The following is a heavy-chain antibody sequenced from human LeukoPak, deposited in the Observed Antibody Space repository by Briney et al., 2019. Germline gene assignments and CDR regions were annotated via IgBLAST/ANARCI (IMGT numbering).Heavy chain of an antibody. J-gene: IGHJ4*02. V-gene: IGHV3-9*01. D-gene: IGHD1-1*01. CDR1: GFTFDDYA. Sequence: GGSLRLSCAASGFTFDDYAMHWVRQAPGKGLEWVSGISWNSGSIGYADSVKGRFTISRDNARNSLYLQMNSLRAEDTAVYHCARSGTTGTTGDYWGQGTLVTVSS. CDR2: ISWNSGSI. CDR3: ARSGTTGTTGDY.